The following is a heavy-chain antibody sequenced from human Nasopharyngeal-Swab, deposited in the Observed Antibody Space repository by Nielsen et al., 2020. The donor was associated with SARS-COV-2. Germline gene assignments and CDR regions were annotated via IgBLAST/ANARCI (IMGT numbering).Heavy chain of an antibody. J-gene: IGHJ4*02. Sequence: SETLSLTCAVYGGSFSGYYWSWIRKPPGKGLEWIGAINHSGTTSYNPSLKSRVTISSDTSKNQCSLKLSSVTAADTAVYYCARGHRSISMIVVVIATAHFYFDSWGRGTLVTVTS. CDR2: INHSGTT. CDR1: GGSFSGYY. V-gene: IGHV4-34*01. CDR3: ARGHRSISMIVVVIATAHFYFDS. D-gene: IGHD3-22*01.